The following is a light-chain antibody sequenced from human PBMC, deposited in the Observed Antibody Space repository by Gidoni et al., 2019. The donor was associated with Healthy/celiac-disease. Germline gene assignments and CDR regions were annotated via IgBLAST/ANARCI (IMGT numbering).Light chain of an antibody. J-gene: IGKJ1*01. Sequence: DIQITQSPSSLSASVGDRVTITCRASQGISNYLAWYQQKPGKVPKLLVYAASTLQSGVPSRFSVSGSGTNFTLTISSLQPEDVATYYCQEYNSAPRTFGQGTKVEIK. V-gene: IGKV1-27*01. CDR2: AAS. CDR1: QGISNY. CDR3: QEYNSAPRT.